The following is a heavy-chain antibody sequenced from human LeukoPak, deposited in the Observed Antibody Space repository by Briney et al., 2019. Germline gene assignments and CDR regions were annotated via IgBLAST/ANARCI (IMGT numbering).Heavy chain of an antibody. V-gene: IGHV3-7*01. CDR2: IKQDGSEK. CDR1: GFTFSSYW. Sequence: GGSLRLSCAVSGFTFSSYWMSWVRQAPGKGLEWVANIKQDGSEKYYVDSVKGRFTISRDNAKNSLYLQMNSLRAEDTAVYYCATGLGYDSSGYDPGAFDIWGQGTMVTVSS. J-gene: IGHJ3*02. D-gene: IGHD3-22*01. CDR3: ATGLGYDSSGYDPGAFDI.